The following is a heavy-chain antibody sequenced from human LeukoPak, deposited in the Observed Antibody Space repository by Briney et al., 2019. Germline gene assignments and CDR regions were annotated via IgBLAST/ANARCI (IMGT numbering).Heavy chain of an antibody. J-gene: IGHJ4*02. V-gene: IGHV4-39*01. CDR1: GGSISSSSYY. D-gene: IGHD3-22*01. CDR2: IYYSGST. Sequence: PSETQSLTCTVSGGSISSSSYYWGWIRQPPGKGLEWIGTIYYSGSTYYNPSLKSRVTISVDTSKNQFSLKLSSVTAADTAVYYCTCGYYSRGDYWGQGTLVTVSS. CDR3: TCGYYSRGDY.